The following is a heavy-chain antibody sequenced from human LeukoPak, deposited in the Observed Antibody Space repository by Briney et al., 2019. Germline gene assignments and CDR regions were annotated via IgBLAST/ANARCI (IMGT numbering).Heavy chain of an antibody. Sequence: GGSLRLSCAASGFTFSTYSMNWVRQAPGKGLEWVSSISSSSSYIYYADSVKGRFTISRDNAKNSLYLQMNSLRAEDTAVYYCARTVGYSSSWYRHYYYMDVWGKGTTVTVSS. D-gene: IGHD6-13*01. J-gene: IGHJ6*03. CDR1: GFTFSTYS. V-gene: IGHV3-21*01. CDR2: ISSSSSYI. CDR3: ARTVGYSSSWYRHYYYMDV.